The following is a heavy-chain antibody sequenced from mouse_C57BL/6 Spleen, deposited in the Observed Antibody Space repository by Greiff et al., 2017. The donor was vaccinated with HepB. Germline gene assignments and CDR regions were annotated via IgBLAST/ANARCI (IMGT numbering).Heavy chain of an antibody. V-gene: IGHV1-22*01. D-gene: IGHD1-1*01. CDR1: GYTFTDYN. CDR2: INPNNGGT. CDR3: ARGGDYGSSSYWYFDV. J-gene: IGHJ1*03. Sequence: EVQLQQSGPELVKPGASVKMSCKASGYTFTDYNMHWVKQSHGKSLEWIGYINPNNGGTSYNQKFKGKATLTVNKSSSTAYMELRSLTSEDSAVYYCARGGDYGSSSYWYFDVWGTGTTVTVSS.